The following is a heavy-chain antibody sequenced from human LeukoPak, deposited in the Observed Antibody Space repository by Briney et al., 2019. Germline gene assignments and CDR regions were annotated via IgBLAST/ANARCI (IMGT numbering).Heavy chain of an antibody. V-gene: IGHV4-59*01. J-gene: IGHJ4*02. CDR1: GGSFSGYY. CDR3: ARVGRYGYNLEYFDY. Sequence: SETLSLTCAVYGGSFSGYYWSWIRQPPGKGLEWIGYIYYSGSTNYNPPLKSRVTISVDTSKNQFSLKLSSVTAADTAVYYCARVGRYGYNLEYFDYWGQGTLVTVSS. CDR2: IYYSGST. D-gene: IGHD5-24*01.